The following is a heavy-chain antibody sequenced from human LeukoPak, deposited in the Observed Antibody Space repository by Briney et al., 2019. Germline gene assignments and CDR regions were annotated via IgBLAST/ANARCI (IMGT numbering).Heavy chain of an antibody. CDR2: ISYDGNDK. CDR1: GFTFKTYG. J-gene: IGHJ4*02. V-gene: IGHV3-30*03. Sequence: PGRSLRLSCAASGFTFKTYGIHWVRQAPGKGLEWVAVISYDGNDKFYADSVKGRFTISRDNSKNTLYLQMNSLRADDTAVYYCASTATIFGVVIAYFDYWGQGTLVTVSS. CDR3: ASTATIFGVVIAYFDY. D-gene: IGHD3-3*01.